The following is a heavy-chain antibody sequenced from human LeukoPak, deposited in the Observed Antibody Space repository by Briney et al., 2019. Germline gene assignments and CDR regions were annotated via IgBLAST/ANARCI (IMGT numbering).Heavy chain of an antibody. CDR3: ARERLQAEFDY. V-gene: IGHV3-30*04. D-gene: IGHD5-24*01. Sequence: GGSLRLSCAASGFTFSSHAMHWVRQAPGKGLEWVAVISYDGSNKYYADSVKGRFTISRDNSKNTLYLQMNSLRAEDTAVYYCARERLQAEFDYWGQGTLVTVSS. CDR2: ISYDGSNK. J-gene: IGHJ4*02. CDR1: GFTFSSHA.